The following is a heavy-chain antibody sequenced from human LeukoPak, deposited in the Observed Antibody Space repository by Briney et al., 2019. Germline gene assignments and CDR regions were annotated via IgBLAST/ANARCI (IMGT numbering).Heavy chain of an antibody. CDR3: ARVDYDVSTGYQNYFEF. CDR2: ISSSSAYI. CDR1: GFTFSSYA. V-gene: IGHV3-21*01. J-gene: IGHJ4*02. Sequence: GSLRLSCAASGFTFSSYAMSWVRQAPGKGLEWVSSISSSSAYINYADSVKGRFTISRDNAKNSLYLQMNSLRAEDTAVYYCARVDYDVSTGYQNYFEFWGQGTLVTVSS. D-gene: IGHD3-9*01.